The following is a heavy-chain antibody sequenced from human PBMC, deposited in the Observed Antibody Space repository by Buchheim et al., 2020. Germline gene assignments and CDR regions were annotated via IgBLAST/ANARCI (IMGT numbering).Heavy chain of an antibody. Sequence: QVQLVESGGGLVKPGGSLRLSCAASGFTLSDYYMTWIRQAPGKGLEWVPHVTSSDSRIYYADSVRGRFTISRDNAKNSLYLQMNSLRAEDTAVYYCARKTLGATALDYWGQGTL. D-gene: IGHD1-26*01. CDR3: ARKTLGATALDY. CDR1: GFTLSDYY. V-gene: IGHV3-11*01. J-gene: IGHJ4*02. CDR2: VTSSDSRI.